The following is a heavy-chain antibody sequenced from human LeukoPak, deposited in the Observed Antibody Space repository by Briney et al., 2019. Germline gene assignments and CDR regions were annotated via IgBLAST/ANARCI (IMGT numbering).Heavy chain of an antibody. CDR3: ARDLSPVVRASPMGY. V-gene: IGHV3-30*03. D-gene: IGHD3-10*01. Sequence: PGTSLRLSCAASGFTFTSYGMHWVRQAPGKCLEWVALITYDGYYKYYSDSVKGRFTISSDTSKNTLYLQMNSLRAEDTAVYYCARDLSPVVRASPMGYWGQGTLVTVSS. J-gene: IGHJ4*02. CDR1: GFTFTSYG. CDR2: ITYDGYYK.